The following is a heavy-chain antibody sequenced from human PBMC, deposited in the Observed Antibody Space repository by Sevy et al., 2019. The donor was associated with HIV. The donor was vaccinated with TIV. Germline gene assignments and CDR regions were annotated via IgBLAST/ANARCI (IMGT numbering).Heavy chain of an antibody. D-gene: IGHD3-10*01. CDR1: GGSISSGGYS. V-gene: IGHV4-30-2*01. CDR3: ASSTYYYGSGILGYFDY. J-gene: IGHJ4*02. Sequence: SETLSLTCAVSGGSISSGGYSWSWIRQPPGKGLEWIGYIYHSGSTYYNPSLKSRVTISVDRSKNQFSLKLSSVTAADTAVYYCASSTYYYGSGILGYFDYWGQGTLVTVSS. CDR2: IYHSGST.